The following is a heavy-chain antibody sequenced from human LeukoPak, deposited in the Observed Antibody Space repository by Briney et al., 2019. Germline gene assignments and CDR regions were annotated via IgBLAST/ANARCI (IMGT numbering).Heavy chain of an antibody. Sequence: PSETLSLTCTVSGGSISSHYWGWIRQPPGKGLEWIGYIYYSGSTNYNPSLKSRVTISVDTSKNQFSLKLSSVTAADTAVYYCARFYCSGGSCYSRVNWFDPWGQGTLVTVSS. D-gene: IGHD2-15*01. CDR3: ARFYCSGGSCYSRVNWFDP. CDR1: GGSISSHY. J-gene: IGHJ5*02. CDR2: IYYSGST. V-gene: IGHV4-59*11.